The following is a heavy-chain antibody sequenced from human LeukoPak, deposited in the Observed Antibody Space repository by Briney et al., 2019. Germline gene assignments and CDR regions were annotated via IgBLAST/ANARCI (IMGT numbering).Heavy chain of an antibody. D-gene: IGHD1-26*01. CDR3: AKSRGSYWVPEFDY. J-gene: IGHJ4*02. V-gene: IGHV3-23*01. Sequence: GGSLRLSCAASGFTFSNYAMSWVRQAPGKGREWVSDISGSGDSTNYADSVKGRFTISRDNSKNTLYLQMNSLRAEDTAIYYCAKSRGSYWVPEFDYWGQGTLVTVSS. CDR2: ISGSGDST. CDR1: GFTFSNYA.